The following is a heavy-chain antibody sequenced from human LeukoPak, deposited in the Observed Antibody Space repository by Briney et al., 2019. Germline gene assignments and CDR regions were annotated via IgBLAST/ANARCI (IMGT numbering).Heavy chain of an antibody. CDR2: IDPSDSYT. V-gene: IGHV5-10-1*01. CDR3: ARTPLSYSSSSRSY. D-gene: IGHD6-6*01. J-gene: IGHJ4*02. Sequence: GESLKISCKGPGYSFTSYWISWVRQMPGKGLEWMGRIDPSDSYTNYSPSFQGHVTISANKSISTAYLQWSSLKASDTAMYYCARTPLSYSSSSRSYWGQGTLVTVSS. CDR1: GYSFTSYW.